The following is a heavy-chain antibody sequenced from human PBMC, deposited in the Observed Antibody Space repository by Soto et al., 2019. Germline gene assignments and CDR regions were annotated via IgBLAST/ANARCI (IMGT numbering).Heavy chain of an antibody. J-gene: IGHJ5*02. CDR3: ARVDNIVAVKWFDP. CDR1: GYSISSGYY. CDR2: VHYSGST. D-gene: IGHD6-13*01. V-gene: IGHV4-38-2*01. Sequence: PSETLSLTYAVSGYSISSGYYWGWIRQPPGKGLEWIGSVHYSGSTYYNPSLKSRVTISIDTSKNQISLKLTSVTAADTAVYYCARVDNIVAVKWFDPWGQGTLVTVSS.